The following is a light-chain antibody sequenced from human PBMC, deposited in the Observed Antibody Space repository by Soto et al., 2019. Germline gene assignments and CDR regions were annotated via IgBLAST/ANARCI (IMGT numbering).Light chain of an antibody. CDR2: EVS. J-gene: IGLJ1*01. V-gene: IGLV2-14*01. CDR3: SSYTTSNTPLYV. CDR1: SSDTAGYNY. Sequence: QSALTQPASVSGSPGQSITISCTGTSSDTAGYNYVSWYQQHPGKAPKLMIYEVSNRPSGVSNRFSGSQSGNTASLTISGLQAEDEANYYCSSYTTSNTPLYVFGTGTRSPS.